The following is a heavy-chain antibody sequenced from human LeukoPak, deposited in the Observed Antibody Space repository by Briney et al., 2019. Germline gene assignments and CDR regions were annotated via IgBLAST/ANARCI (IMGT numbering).Heavy chain of an antibody. V-gene: IGHV3-21*01. CDR1: GFTFSTYD. CDR3: ARGLYDSSGFAY. J-gene: IGHJ4*02. D-gene: IGHD3-22*01. CDR2: ISSASTYI. Sequence: PGGSLRLSCAASGFTFSTYDMNWVRQAPGKGLEWVSSISSASTYIYYADSVKGRFTISRDNAKNSLYLQMNSLRAEDTAVYYCARGLYDSSGFAYWGQGTLVTVSS.